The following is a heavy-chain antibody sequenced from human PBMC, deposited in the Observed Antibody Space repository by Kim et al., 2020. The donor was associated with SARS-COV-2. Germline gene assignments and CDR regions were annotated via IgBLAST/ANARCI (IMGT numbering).Heavy chain of an antibody. D-gene: IGHD3-9*01. V-gene: IGHV4-4*08. CDR2: IYSSGST. J-gene: IGHJ3*02. CDR1: GDSIINYY. Sequence: SETLSLTCSVSGDSIINYYWSWIRQPPGEELEFIGYIYSSGSTTYSPSLKSRVTMSVDTSKNHFSLILNSVTAADTAVYFCARGRKSRYGYAYDIGG. CDR3: ARGRKSRYGYAYDI.